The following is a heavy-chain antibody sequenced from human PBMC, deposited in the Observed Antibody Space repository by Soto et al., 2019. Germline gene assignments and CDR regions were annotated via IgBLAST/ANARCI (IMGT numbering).Heavy chain of an antibody. CDR2: IYSGGST. CDR1: GFTVSSNY. V-gene: IGHV3-53*02. CDR3: ARDPPATRHGMDV. J-gene: IGHJ6*02. Sequence: EVQLVETGGGLIQPGGSLRLSGAASGFTVSSNYMSWVRQAPGKGLEWVSVIYSGGSTYYADSVRGRFTISRDNSTNTLYLQMKSLRAEDTAVYYCARDPPATRHGMDVWGQGTTVTVAS.